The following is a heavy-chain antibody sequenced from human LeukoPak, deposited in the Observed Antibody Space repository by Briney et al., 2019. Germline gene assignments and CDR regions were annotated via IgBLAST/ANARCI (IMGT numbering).Heavy chain of an antibody. J-gene: IGHJ4*02. D-gene: IGHD2/OR15-2a*01. CDR2: INAGHGNT. CDR3: ARDRGFYYFDY. CDR1: GYTFTNYA. Sequence: ASVKVSCKASGYTFTNYAIQWVRQAPGQRLEWMGWINAGHGNTKYSQKFQGRVTITRNTSTSTAYMELRSLRSDDTAVYYCARDRGFYYFDYWGQGTLVTVSS. V-gene: IGHV1-3*01.